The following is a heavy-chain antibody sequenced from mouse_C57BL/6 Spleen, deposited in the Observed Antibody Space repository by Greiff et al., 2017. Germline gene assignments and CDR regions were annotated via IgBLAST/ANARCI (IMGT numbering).Heavy chain of an antibody. J-gene: IGHJ3*01. CDR1: GFTFSSYG. D-gene: IGHD2-1*01. CDR2: ISSGGSYT. CDR3: ARSYGNYPWCAY. Sequence: EVKLVESGGDLVKPGGSLKLSCAASGFTFSSYGMSWVRQTPDKRLEWVATISSGGSYTYYPASVKGRFTISRDNAKNTLYLQMSSLKSEDTAMYYCARSYGNYPWCAYWGQGTLVTVSA. V-gene: IGHV5-6*01.